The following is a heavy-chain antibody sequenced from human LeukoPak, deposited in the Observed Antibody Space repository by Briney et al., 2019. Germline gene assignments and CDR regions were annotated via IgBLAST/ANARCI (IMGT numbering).Heavy chain of an antibody. CDR3: ARTIWGSYRLFDY. D-gene: IGHD3-16*02. CDR1: GGSISSSSYY. J-gene: IGHJ4*02. Sequence: SETLSLTCTVSGGSISSSSYYWGWIRQPPGKGLEWIGSIYYSGSTYYNPSLKSRVTISVDTSKNQFSLKLSSVTAADTAVYYCARTIWGSYRLFDYWGQGTLVTVSS. V-gene: IGHV4-39*01. CDR2: IYYSGST.